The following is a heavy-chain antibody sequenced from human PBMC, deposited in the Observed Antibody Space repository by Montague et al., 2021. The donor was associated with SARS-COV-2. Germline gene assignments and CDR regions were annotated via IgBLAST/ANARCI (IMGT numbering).Heavy chain of an antibody. D-gene: IGHD2-8*02. CDR3: ARGGRQDIVLVVYDQWYGLDV. CDR2: IYHAGST. Sequence: ETLSLTCSVSGGPISRSSYYWGWIRQPPGKGLEWVGNIYHAGSTYYNPSLKSRAAIFVDTSNSQFSLKLTSVTAADTAVYYCARGGRQDIVLVVYDQWYGLDVWGQGTTVTVSS. J-gene: IGHJ6*02. CDR1: GGPISRSSYY. V-gene: IGHV4-39*07.